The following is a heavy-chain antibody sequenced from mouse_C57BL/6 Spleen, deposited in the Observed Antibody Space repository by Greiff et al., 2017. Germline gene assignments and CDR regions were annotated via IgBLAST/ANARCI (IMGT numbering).Heavy chain of an antibody. V-gene: IGHV5-17*01. CDR2: ISSGSSTI. J-gene: IGHJ3*01. D-gene: IGHD3-3*01. CDR1: GFTFSDYG. Sequence: EVKLMESGGGLVKPGGSLKLSCAASGFTFSDYGMHWVRQAPEKGLEWVAYISSGSSTIYYADTVKGRFTISSDNAKNPLFLQMTRLRAGDTAMYYCARGGTLAYWGQGTLVTVSA. CDR3: ARGGTLAY.